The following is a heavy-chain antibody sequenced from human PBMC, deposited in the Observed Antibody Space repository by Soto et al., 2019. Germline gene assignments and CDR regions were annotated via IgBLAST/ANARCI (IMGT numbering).Heavy chain of an antibody. V-gene: IGHV3-7*05. J-gene: IGHJ4*02. CDR3: ARDRFSRTSDY. CDR2: VKEDGSEK. CDR1: GFAFSSHW. Sequence: EVQLVESGGGLVQPGGSLTLSCTASGFAFSSHWMSWVRRAPGRGLEWVGNVKEDGSEKYYVDSVKGRFTISRDNARNSLYLQMSSLRAEDAAVYYCARDRFSRTSDYWGQGTLVTVSS. D-gene: IGHD2-2*01.